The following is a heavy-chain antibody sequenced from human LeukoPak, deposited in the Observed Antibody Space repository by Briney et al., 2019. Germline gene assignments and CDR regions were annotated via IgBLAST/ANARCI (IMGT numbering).Heavy chain of an antibody. J-gene: IGHJ5*01. Sequence: ASVNVSCTASAYTFTSYAMHWVRQAPGQRLEWNGWINAGNGNTKYSQKFQDRVTITRDTSASTAYMELSGLRYEDTAVYCCARPSAWATHYNMMSGNRKVCWFDAWGHGALLTVTS. CDR2: INAGNGNT. CDR1: AYTFTSYA. D-gene: IGHD3-10*01. CDR3: ARPSAWATHYNMMSGNRKVCWFDA. V-gene: IGHV1-3*01.